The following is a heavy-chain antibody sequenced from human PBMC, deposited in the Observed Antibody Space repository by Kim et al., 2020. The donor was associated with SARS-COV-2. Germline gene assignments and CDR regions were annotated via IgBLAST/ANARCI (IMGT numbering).Heavy chain of an antibody. D-gene: IGHD3-16*02. CDR2: ISRSGASK. CDR3: VKRPLASGPNSVIYKFSEIVV. CDR1: GFTFDDYA. V-gene: IGHV3-23*01. J-gene: IGHJ6*04. Sequence: GGSLRLSCAASGFTFDDYAMSWVRQAPGKGPEWVSVISRSGASKYYADSVKGRFSISRDNSKNTLFLQMMRLRAEDSAVYFCVKRPLASGPNSVIYKFSEIVVWGVGTTVTVSS.